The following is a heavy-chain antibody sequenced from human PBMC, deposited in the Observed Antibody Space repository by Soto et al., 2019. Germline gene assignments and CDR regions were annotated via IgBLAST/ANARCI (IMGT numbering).Heavy chain of an antibody. CDR3: ASHTTYCGGDCYREAFDI. J-gene: IGHJ3*02. V-gene: IGHV5-51*01. CDR2: IYPGDSDT. Sequence: RGESLKISCKGSGYSFTSYWIGWVRQMPGKGLEWMGIIYPGDSDTRYSPSFQGQVTISADKSISTAYLQWSSLKASDTAMYYCASHTTYCGGDCYREAFDIWGQGTIVTVSS. D-gene: IGHD2-21*02. CDR1: GYSFTSYW.